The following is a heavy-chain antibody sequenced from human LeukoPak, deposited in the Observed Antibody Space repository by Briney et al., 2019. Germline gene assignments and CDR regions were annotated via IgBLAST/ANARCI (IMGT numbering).Heavy chain of an antibody. V-gene: IGHV1-24*01. J-gene: IGHJ4*02. Sequence: ASVKVSYKVSGYTLTELSMHWVRQAPGKGLEWMGGFDPEDGETIYAQKFQGRVTMTEDTSTDTAYMELSSLRSEDTAVYYCATVTDSSWYHSYGYWGQGTLVTVSS. CDR2: FDPEDGET. D-gene: IGHD6-13*01. CDR3: ATVTDSSWYHSYGY. CDR1: GYTLTELS.